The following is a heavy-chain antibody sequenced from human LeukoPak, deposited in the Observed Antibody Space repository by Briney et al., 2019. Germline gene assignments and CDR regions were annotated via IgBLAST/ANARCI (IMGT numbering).Heavy chain of an antibody. D-gene: IGHD3-16*01. Sequence: GGSLRLSCAASGFTFSSYGMHWVRQAPGKGLEWVAVIWYDGSNKYCADSVKGRFTISRDNSKNTLYLQMNSLRAEDTAVYYCASWANGMDVWGQGTTVTVSS. J-gene: IGHJ6*02. V-gene: IGHV3-33*01. CDR2: IWYDGSNK. CDR3: ASWANGMDV. CDR1: GFTFSSYG.